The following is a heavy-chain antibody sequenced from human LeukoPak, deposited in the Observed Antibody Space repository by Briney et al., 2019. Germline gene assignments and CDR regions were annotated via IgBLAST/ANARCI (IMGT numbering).Heavy chain of an antibody. CDR1: GFSLSTSGVG. J-gene: IGHJ4*02. D-gene: IGHD2-21*01. CDR3: AHTDWRPYFDY. CDR2: IYWNDDK. Sequence: SGPTLGKPTHTLTLTCTFSGFSLSTSGVGVGWIRQPPGKALEWLALIYWNDDKRYSPSLKSRLTITKDTSKNQVVLTMTNIDPVDTATYYCAHTDWRPYFDYWGQGTLVTVSS. V-gene: IGHV2-5*01.